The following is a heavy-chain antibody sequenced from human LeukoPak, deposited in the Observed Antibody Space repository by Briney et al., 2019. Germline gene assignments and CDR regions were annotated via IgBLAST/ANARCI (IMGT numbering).Heavy chain of an antibody. CDR2: ISGNSGSI. J-gene: IGHJ3*02. Sequence: GGSLRLSCAASGFTFDDYAMHWVRQAPGKGLEWVSGISGNSGSIGYADSVKGRFTISGDNAKNSLYLQMNSLRAEDMALYYCAKGQNYYDSSGRPDDAFDIWGQGTMVTVSS. V-gene: IGHV3-9*03. CDR3: AKGQNYYDSSGRPDDAFDI. CDR1: GFTFDDYA. D-gene: IGHD3-22*01.